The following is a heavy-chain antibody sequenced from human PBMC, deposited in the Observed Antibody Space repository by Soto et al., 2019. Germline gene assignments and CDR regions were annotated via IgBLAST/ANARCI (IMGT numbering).Heavy chain of an antibody. CDR1: GGPFSGYY. CDR3: ARGLTSITMIVVVRGAFDI. D-gene: IGHD3-22*01. V-gene: IGHV4-34*01. CDR2: INHSGST. J-gene: IGHJ3*02. Sequence: SETLSLTCAVYGGPFSGYYWSWIRQPPGKGLEWIGEINHSGSTNYNPSLKSRVTISVDTSKNQFSLKLSSVTAADTAVYYCARGLTSITMIVVVRGAFDIWGQGTMVTVS.